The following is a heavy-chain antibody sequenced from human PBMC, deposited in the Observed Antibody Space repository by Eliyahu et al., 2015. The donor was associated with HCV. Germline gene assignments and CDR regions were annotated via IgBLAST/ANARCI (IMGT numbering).Heavy chain of an antibody. D-gene: IGHD1-7*01. CDR1: GFTFXSXA. V-gene: IGHV3-23*01. Sequence: EVQLLESGGGLVQPGGSLRLSCAASGFTFXSXAMXWVRQGPGKGLEWVSAISGSGGSTYYADSVKGRFTISRDNSKNTLYLQMNSLRAEDTAVYYCAKVPPHGITGTKGPLDYWGQGTLVTVSS. J-gene: IGHJ4*02. CDR3: AKVPPHGITGTKGPLDY. CDR2: ISGSGGST.